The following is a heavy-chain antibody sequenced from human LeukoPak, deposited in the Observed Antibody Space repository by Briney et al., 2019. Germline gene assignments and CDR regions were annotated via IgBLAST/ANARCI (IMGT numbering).Heavy chain of an antibody. CDR2: INPNSGGT. V-gene: IGHV1-2*02. CDR1: GYTFTGYY. Sequence: ASVKVSCKASGYTFTGYYMHWVRQAPGQGLEWMGWINPNSGGTNYAQKFQGRVTMTRDTPISTAYMELSRLRSDDTAVYYCARAAAAQSGFDYWGQGTLVTVSS. CDR3: ARAAAAQSGFDY. J-gene: IGHJ4*02. D-gene: IGHD6-13*01.